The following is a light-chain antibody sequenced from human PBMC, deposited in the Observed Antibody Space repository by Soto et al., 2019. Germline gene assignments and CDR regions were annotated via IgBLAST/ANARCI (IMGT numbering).Light chain of an antibody. CDR1: QSVSSAY. CDR3: QQYATSRWT. J-gene: IGKJ1*01. V-gene: IGKV3-20*01. Sequence: EIVLTQSPGTLSLSPGERVTLSCRATQSVSSAYLAWYQQKPGQAPRLLIYGTSSRATGIPDRFSGSGSGTDFTITISRLEPEDFAVYYCQQYATSRWTFGQGTKVEI. CDR2: GTS.